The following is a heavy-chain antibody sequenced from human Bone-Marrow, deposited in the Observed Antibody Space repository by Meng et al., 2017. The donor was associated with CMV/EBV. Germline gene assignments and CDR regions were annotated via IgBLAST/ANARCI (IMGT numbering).Heavy chain of an antibody. CDR3: ARGGLRFLLEHFDY. CDR1: GFTFSSYA. D-gene: IGHD2-21*02. Sequence: GGSLRLSCAASGFTFSSYAMHWVRQAPGKGLEWVAVISYDGSNKYYADSVKGRFTISRGNSKNTLYLQMNSLRAEDTAVYYCARGGLRFLLEHFDYWGQGTLVTVSS. J-gene: IGHJ4*02. V-gene: IGHV3-30-3*01. CDR2: ISYDGSNK.